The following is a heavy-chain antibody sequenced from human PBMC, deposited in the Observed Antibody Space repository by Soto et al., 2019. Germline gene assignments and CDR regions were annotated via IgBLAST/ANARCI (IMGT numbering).Heavy chain of an antibody. V-gene: IGHV1-18*01. J-gene: IGHJ3*01. CDR3: ARVAYYDFLICYYKLPDDASDF. D-gene: IGHD3-3*01. CDR2: ISAYNGNT. Sequence: GASVKVSCKASGDTFTSYGISWVRQAPGQGLEWMGWISAYNGNTNYAQKLQGRVTMTTDTSTSTAYMELRSLRSDDTAVYYCARVAYYDFLICYYKLPDDASDFSGQGT. CDR1: GDTFTSYG.